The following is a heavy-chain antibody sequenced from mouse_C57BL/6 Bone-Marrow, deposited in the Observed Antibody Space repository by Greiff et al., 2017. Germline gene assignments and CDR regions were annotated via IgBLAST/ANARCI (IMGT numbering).Heavy chain of an antibody. CDR2: IYPGSGST. D-gene: IGHD2-3*01. CDR3: TREDGYYGLGFDY. J-gene: IGHJ2*01. CDR1: GYTFTSYW. Sequence: VQLQQPGAELVKPGASVKMSCKASGYTFTSYWITWVKQRPGKGLEWIGDIYPGSGSTNYNEKFKSKATLTVDTSSSTACMQLSSLTSEDSAVYCCTREDGYYGLGFDYWGQGTTLTVSS. V-gene: IGHV1-55*01.